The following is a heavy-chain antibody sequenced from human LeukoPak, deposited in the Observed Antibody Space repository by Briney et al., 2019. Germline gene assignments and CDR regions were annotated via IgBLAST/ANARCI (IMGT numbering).Heavy chain of an antibody. Sequence: ASVKVSCKASGYTFTGYYMHWVRQAPGQGLEWMGWINPNSGGTNYAQKFQGRVTMTGDTSISTAYMELSRLRSDDTAVYYCARDRPRGAQWELLFYYYYGMDVWGQGTTVTVSS. CDR1: GYTFTGYY. V-gene: IGHV1-2*02. CDR2: INPNSGGT. J-gene: IGHJ6*02. CDR3: ARDRPRGAQWELLFYYYYGMDV. D-gene: IGHD1-26*01.